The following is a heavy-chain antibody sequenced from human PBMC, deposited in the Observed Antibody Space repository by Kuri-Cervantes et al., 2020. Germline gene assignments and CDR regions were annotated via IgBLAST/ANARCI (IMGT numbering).Heavy chain of an antibody. J-gene: IGHJ4*02. CDR1: GFTFSSYG. CDR2: IWNDGSNK. V-gene: IGHV3-30*19. CDR3: ARDWGIAAEKGDY. D-gene: IGHD6-13*01. Sequence: GGSLRLSCAASGFTFSSYGMHWVRQAPGKGLEWVAVIWNDGSNKYYADSVKGRFTISRDNSKNTLYLQMNSLRAEDTAVYYCARDWGIAAEKGDYWGQGTLVTVSS.